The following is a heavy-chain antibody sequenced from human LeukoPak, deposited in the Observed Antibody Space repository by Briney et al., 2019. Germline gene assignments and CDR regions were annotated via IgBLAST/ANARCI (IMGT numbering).Heavy chain of an antibody. V-gene: IGHV1-2*02. CDR2: INPNSGGT. J-gene: IGHJ4*02. CDR3: ARDPYMIRAVGLDY. CDR1: GYTFTGYY. D-gene: IGHD3-10*01. Sequence: ASVKVSCKASGYTFTGYYMHWVRQAPGQGLEWMGWINPNSGGTNYAQNFQGRVTMTRDTSISTAYMELSRLRSDDTAVYYCARDPYMIRAVGLDYWGQGTLVTVSS.